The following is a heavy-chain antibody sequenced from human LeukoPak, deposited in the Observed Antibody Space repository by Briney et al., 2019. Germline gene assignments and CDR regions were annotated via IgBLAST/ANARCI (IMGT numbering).Heavy chain of an antibody. CDR1: GFSFSNYW. D-gene: IGHD6-13*01. V-gene: IGHV3-7*01. CDR2: IKQDGSDR. Sequence: PGGSLRLSCAASGFSFSNYWMSWVRLAPGKGLEWVANIKQDGSDRYFVDSVKGRFTISRDNSKNTLYLQMNSLRAEDTALYYCAKDVGSRSNIKNWFDPWGQGTLVTVSS. CDR3: AKDVGSRSNIKNWFDP. J-gene: IGHJ5*02.